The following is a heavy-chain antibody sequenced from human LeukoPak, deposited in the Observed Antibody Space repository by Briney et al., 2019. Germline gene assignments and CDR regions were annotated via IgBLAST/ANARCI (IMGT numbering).Heavy chain of an antibody. D-gene: IGHD5-18*01. V-gene: IGHV4-59*01. CDR1: GGSISSYY. CDR3: ARAGGYSYAAVYNWFDP. Sequence: SETLSLTYTVSGGSISSYYWSWIRQPPGKGLEWIGYIYYSGSTNYNPSLKSRVTISVDTSKNQFSLKLSSVTAADTAVYYCARAGGYSYAAVYNWFDPWGQGTLVTVSS. CDR2: IYYSGST. J-gene: IGHJ5*02.